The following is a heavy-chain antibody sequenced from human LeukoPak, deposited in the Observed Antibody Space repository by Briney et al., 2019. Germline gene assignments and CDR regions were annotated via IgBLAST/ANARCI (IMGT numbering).Heavy chain of an antibody. CDR3: AKERGYGYNYIDY. D-gene: IGHD5-24*01. CDR2: INSGGSGART. J-gene: IGHJ4*02. CDR1: GFTFSSYA. Sequence: PGGSLTLSCAASGFTFSSYAMSWVRQAPGKGLEWVSGINSGGSGARTYYADSVKGRFSISRDNSKSTLYLQMNSLRAEDTAVYYCAKERGYGYNYIDYWGQGTLVTVSS. V-gene: IGHV3-23*01.